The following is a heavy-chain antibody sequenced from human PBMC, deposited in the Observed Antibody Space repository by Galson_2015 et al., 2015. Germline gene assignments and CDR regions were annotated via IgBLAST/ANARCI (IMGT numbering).Heavy chain of an antibody. Sequence: CTVSGGSVSSGSYYWSWIRQPPGKGLEWIGYIYYSGSTNYNPSLKSRVTISVDTSKNQFSLKLSSVTAADTAVYYCATLVVPAATNNWFDPWGQGTLVTVSS. CDR3: ATLVVPAATNNWFDP. D-gene: IGHD2-2*01. V-gene: IGHV4-61*01. J-gene: IGHJ5*02. CDR2: IYYSGST. CDR1: GGSVSSGSYY.